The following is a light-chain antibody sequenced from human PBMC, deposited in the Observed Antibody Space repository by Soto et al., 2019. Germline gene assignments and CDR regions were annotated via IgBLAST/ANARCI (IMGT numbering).Light chain of an antibody. CDR3: QQYYGSPKT. CDR2: GTS. J-gene: IGKJ1*01. CDR1: QSVSSNY. Sequence: EIVLTQSPGTLSLSPGERATLSCRASQSVSSNYLAWYQQKPGQAPRLLIYGTSNRATGISDRFSGSGSGTDFTLTISRLEPADFAVYYCQQYYGSPKTFGQGTKVDIK. V-gene: IGKV3-20*01.